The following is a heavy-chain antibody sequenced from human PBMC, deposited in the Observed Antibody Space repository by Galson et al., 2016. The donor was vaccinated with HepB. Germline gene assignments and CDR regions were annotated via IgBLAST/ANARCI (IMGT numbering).Heavy chain of an antibody. CDR2: ISINNGNT. Sequence: SVKVSCKASGITFTSSGITWVRQAPGQGLEWMGWISINNGNTDYAQKLQGRVTMTTDTSTSTAYMELRGLRSDDTAVYYCARAYTATAPPHYYGMDVWGQGATVTVSS. D-gene: IGHD4-17*01. J-gene: IGHJ6*02. CDR3: ARAYTATAPPHYYGMDV. CDR1: GITFTSSG. V-gene: IGHV1-18*04.